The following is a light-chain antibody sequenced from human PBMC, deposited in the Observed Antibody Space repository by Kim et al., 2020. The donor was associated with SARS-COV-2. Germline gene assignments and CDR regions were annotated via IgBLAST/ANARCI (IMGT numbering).Light chain of an antibody. J-gene: IGKJ4*01. CDR1: QHIDTF. V-gene: IGKV3-11*01. CDR2: DAS. CDR3: QQRVSWPNLT. Sequence: EIVLTQSPATLSLSPGEGATLSCRASQHIDTFLAWYQQKPGQAPRLLIHDASNRATGTPARFSGSGSGTDFTLTISSLESEDFAVYYCQQRVSWPNLTFGGGTKVDIK.